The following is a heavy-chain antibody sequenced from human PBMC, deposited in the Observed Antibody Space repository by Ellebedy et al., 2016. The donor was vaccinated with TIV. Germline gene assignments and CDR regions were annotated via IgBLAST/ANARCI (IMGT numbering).Heavy chain of an antibody. J-gene: IGHJ3*02. V-gene: IGHV3-21*01. CDR2: ISSSRSYI. D-gene: IGHD3-3*01. Sequence: PGESLKISCAASGFTFSTYTMNWVRQAPGKGLEWLSSISSSRSYIYYADSVKGRFTISRDNAKNSLYLQMNSLRAEDTAVYYCARDLSTRSGFDIWGQGTMVTVSS. CDR1: GFTFSTYT. CDR3: ARDLSTRSGFDI.